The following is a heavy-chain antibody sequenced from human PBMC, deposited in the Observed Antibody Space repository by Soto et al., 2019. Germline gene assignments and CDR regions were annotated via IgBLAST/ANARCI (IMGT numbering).Heavy chain of an antibody. V-gene: IGHV3-30*03. Sequence: PGGSLRLSCAFSGFTFSSFGIHWVRQAPVKGLEWVAVISHDVSKKYHADSVKGRFTISRDNSKNTLYLQMNSLRTEDTALYYCARVRALDYYYGMDVWGQGTTVTVSS. CDR1: GFTFSSFG. CDR2: ISHDVSKK. J-gene: IGHJ6*02. CDR3: ARVRALDYYYGMDV.